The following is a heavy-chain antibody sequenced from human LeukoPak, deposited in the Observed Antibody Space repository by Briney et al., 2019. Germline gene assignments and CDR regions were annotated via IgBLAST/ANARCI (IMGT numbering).Heavy chain of an antibody. D-gene: IGHD3-3*01. CDR3: ARGLASGYPPIPFDY. J-gene: IGHJ4*02. V-gene: IGHV4-39*07. CDR2: IYYTGNT. Sequence: SDTLSLTCTVSGDSISASKSYWGWIRQPPLKGLEWIGSIYYTGNTYYNASLKIRVTISVDTSKNQFSLSLDSVTAADTAVYYCARGLASGYPPIPFDYWGQGTLVTVSS. CDR1: GDSISASKSY.